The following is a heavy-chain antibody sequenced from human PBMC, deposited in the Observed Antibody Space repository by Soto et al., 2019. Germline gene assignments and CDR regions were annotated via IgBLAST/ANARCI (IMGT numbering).Heavy chain of an antibody. CDR2: ISSSSSYI. V-gene: IGHV3-21*01. CDR1: GFTFSSYS. D-gene: IGHD1-7*01. Sequence: EVQLVESGGGLVKPGGSLRLSCAASGFTFSSYSMNWVRQAPGKGLEWVSSISSSSSYIYYADSVKGRFTISRDNAKNSLYLQMNSLRAEDTAVYYCARVSRESGTTPLSYFDYWGQGTLVTVSS. CDR3: ARVSRESGTTPLSYFDY. J-gene: IGHJ4*02.